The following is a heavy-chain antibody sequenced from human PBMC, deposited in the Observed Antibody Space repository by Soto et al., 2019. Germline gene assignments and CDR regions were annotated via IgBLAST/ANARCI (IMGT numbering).Heavy chain of an antibody. Sequence: ASVKVSCKAAGYTFTRYGISWVRQAPGQGLEWMGWISAYNGNTNYAQKLQGRVTMTTDTSTSTAYMELRSLRSDDTAVYYCAREVTMVRGVIFDPWGQGTLVTVSS. CDR1: GYTFTRYG. CDR2: ISAYNGNT. CDR3: AREVTMVRGVIFDP. V-gene: IGHV1-18*01. D-gene: IGHD3-10*01. J-gene: IGHJ5*02.